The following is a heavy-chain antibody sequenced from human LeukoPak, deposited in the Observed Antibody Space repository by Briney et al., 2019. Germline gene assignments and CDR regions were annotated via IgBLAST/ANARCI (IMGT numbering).Heavy chain of an antibody. D-gene: IGHD2-15*01. J-gene: IGHJ4*02. CDR1: GFTFSSYS. CDR2: ISSSSSTI. Sequence: GGSLRLSCAASGFTFSSYSMNWVRQAPGKGLEWVSYISSSSSTIYYADSVKGRFTISRDNAKNSLYLQMNSLRDEDTAVYYCARDGGYCSGGSCYPPLFDYWGQGTLVIVSS. CDR3: ARDGGYCSGGSCYPPLFDY. V-gene: IGHV3-48*02.